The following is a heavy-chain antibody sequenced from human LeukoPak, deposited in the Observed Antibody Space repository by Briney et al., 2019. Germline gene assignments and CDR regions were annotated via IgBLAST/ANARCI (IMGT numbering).Heavy chain of an antibody. CDR3: AKDPTDYGDYVGYFDY. J-gene: IGHJ4*02. Sequence: GGSLRLSCAASGFSLSRYRMHWVRQAPGRGLVWVSRTNGDGSSTSYADSVKGRFTISRDNAKNTLYLQMNSLRAEDTAVYYCAKDPTDYGDYVGYFDYWGQGTLVTVSS. D-gene: IGHD4-17*01. CDR2: TNGDGSST. V-gene: IGHV3-74*01. CDR1: GFSLSRYR.